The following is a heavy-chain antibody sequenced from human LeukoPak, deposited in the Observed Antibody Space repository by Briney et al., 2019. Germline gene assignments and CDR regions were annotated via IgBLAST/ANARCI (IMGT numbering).Heavy chain of an antibody. Sequence: GGSLRLSCAASGFTFSSYAMSWVRQAPGKGLEWVSAISGSGGSTYYADSVKGRFTISRDNSKNTLYLQMHSLRAEDTAVYYCAKVRIAVAAIPADAFDIWGQGTMVTVSS. CDR3: AKVRIAVAAIPADAFDI. CDR2: ISGSGGST. V-gene: IGHV3-23*01. D-gene: IGHD6-19*01. J-gene: IGHJ3*02. CDR1: GFTFSSYA.